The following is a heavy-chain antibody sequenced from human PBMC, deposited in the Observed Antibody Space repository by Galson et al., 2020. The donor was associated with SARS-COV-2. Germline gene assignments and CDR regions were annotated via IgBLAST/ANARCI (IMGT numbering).Heavy chain of an antibody. D-gene: IGHD3-22*01. CDR1: GFTFSGSA. CDR2: IRSKANSYAT. Sequence: GGSLRLSCAASGFTFSGSAMHWVRQASGKGLEWVGRIRSKANSYATAYAASVKGRFTISRDDSKNTAYLQMNSLKTEDTAVYYCTHKAYYYDSSGLIKSYFDYWGQGTLVTVSS. J-gene: IGHJ4*02. CDR3: THKAYYYDSSGLIKSYFDY. V-gene: IGHV3-73*01.